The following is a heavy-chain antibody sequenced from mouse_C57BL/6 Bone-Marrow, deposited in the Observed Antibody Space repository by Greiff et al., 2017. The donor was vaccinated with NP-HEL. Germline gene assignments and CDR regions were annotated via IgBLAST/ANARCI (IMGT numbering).Heavy chain of an antibody. J-gene: IGHJ2*01. CDR2: ISNLAYSI. Sequence: EVNLVESGGGLVQPGGSLKLSCAASGFTFSDYGMAWVRQAPRKGPEWVAFISNLAYSIYYADTVTGRFTISRENAKNTLYLEMSSLRSEDTAMYYCARRRWDGYFDYWGQGTTLTVSS. V-gene: IGHV5-15*01. CDR3: ARRRWDGYFDY. D-gene: IGHD4-1*01. CDR1: GFTFSDYG.